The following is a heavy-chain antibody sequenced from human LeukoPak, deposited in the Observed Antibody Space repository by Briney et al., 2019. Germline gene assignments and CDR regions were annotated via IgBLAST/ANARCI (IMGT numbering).Heavy chain of an antibody. CDR3: ARTGDLATYYYDSSGYYYDY. CDR2: IIPIFGTA. Sequence: SVKVSCKASGGTFSSYAISWVRQAPGQGLEWMGGIIPIFGTANYAQKFQGRVTITADESTSTAYMELSSLRSEDTAVYYCARTGDLATYYYDSSGYYYDYWGQGTLVTVSS. CDR1: GGTFSSYA. J-gene: IGHJ4*02. V-gene: IGHV1-69*13. D-gene: IGHD3-22*01.